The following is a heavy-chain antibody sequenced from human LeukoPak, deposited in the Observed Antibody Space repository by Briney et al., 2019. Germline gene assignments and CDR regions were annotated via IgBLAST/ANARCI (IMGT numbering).Heavy chain of an antibody. J-gene: IGHJ4*02. CDR1: GNTFTGYN. CDR3: ARGILPSDYFDY. D-gene: IGHD2-15*01. V-gene: IGHV1-2*02. CDR2: INPNSGGT. Sequence: ASVKVSCKAPGNTFTGYNMHWVRQAPGQGLEWMGWINPNSGGTNYAQKFQGRVTMTRDTSISTAYMELSRLRSDDTAVYYCARGILPSDYFDYWGQGTLVTVSS.